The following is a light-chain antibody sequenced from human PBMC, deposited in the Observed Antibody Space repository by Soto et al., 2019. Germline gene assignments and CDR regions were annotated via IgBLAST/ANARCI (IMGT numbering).Light chain of an antibody. Sequence: QSALTQPAFVSGSPGQSITISCTGTNSDVGGYNFVSWYQQHPGKVPKLMIYDVTNRPSGVSNRFSGSKSGNTASLTISGLQSEVEGDYRCSSYTSSSTLVFGTGTKLTVL. CDR3: SSYTSSSTLV. V-gene: IGLV2-14*01. CDR2: DVT. CDR1: NSDVGGYNF. J-gene: IGLJ1*01.